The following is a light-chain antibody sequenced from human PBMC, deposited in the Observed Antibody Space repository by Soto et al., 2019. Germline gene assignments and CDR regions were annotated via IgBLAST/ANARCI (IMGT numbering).Light chain of an antibody. Sequence: EIVLKQSPGTLSLSPGARATLSCRASRSVSSRYLAWYQQKPGQAPRLLIYGASSRATGIPDRFSGSGSGTDFTLSITGLEPEDFAVYHCHQYGYSPNTFGQGTKLEIK. J-gene: IGKJ2*01. CDR1: RSVSSRY. CDR3: HQYGYSPNT. CDR2: GAS. V-gene: IGKV3-20*01.